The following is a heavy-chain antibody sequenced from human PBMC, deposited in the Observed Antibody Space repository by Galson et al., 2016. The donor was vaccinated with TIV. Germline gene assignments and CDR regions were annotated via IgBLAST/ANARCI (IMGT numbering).Heavy chain of an antibody. J-gene: IGHJ2*01. D-gene: IGHD3-22*01. Sequence: VKVSCKASGDTFSRNSISWVRQAPGQGLEWMGRIIPIFDKPTYAQKFQGRVTITTDKSTSTTYMVLSSLRSEDTAVYYCARGGGTYYQTYWYFNLWGRGTLVTVSS. V-gene: IGHV1-69*08. CDR3: ARGGGTYYQTYWYFNL. CDR1: GDTFSRNS. CDR2: IIPIFDKP.